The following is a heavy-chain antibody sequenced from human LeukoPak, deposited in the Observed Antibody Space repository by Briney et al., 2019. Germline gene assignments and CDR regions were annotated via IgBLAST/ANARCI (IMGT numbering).Heavy chain of an antibody. CDR1: GFTFSSYA. Sequence: PGGSLRLSCAASGFTFSSYAMSWVRQAPGKGLEWGSAISGSGGSTYYADSVKGRFTISRDNSKNTLYLQMNSLRAEDTAVYYCAKNPGYSSGWYYRYWGQGTLVTVSS. V-gene: IGHV3-23*01. J-gene: IGHJ4*02. D-gene: IGHD6-19*01. CDR3: AKNPGYSSGWYYRY. CDR2: ISGSGGST.